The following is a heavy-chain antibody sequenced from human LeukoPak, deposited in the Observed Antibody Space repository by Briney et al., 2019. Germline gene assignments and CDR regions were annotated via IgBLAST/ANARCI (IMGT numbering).Heavy chain of an antibody. CDR3: ARQYYGSGNVFWFDP. CDR1: GCSFTSYW. V-gene: IGHV5-51*01. Sequence: GESLKISCKGSGCSFTSYWIGWVRQMPGTGLEWMGIIYPGDSDTRYSPSFQGQVTISADKSISTAYLQWSSLKASDTAMYYCARQYYGSGNVFWFDPWGQGTLVTVSS. CDR2: IYPGDSDT. J-gene: IGHJ5*02. D-gene: IGHD3-10*01.